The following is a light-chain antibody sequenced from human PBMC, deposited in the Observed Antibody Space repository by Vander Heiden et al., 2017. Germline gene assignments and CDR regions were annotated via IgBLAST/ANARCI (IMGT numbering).Light chain of an antibody. CDR2: GAS. CDR3: QQSYSSPRT. V-gene: IGKV1-39*01. J-gene: IGKJ1*01. Sequence: DIQMTQSPSSLSASEGDSVTLTCRASQSISSSLKWYQQKPGKAPNLLIYGASSLQSGVPSRFSGSGSGTDFTLTISSLQPEDFATYYCQQSYSSPRTFGQGTKVEIK. CDR1: QSISSS.